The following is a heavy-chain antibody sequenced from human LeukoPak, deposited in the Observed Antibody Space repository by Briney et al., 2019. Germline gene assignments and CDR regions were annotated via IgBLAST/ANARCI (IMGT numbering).Heavy chain of an antibody. V-gene: IGHV3-48*03. D-gene: IGHD3-22*01. CDR1: GFTFSSYE. CDR3: ARRPYYDSSGALGNAGL. J-gene: IGHJ4*02. CDR2: ISSSGSTI. Sequence: GGSLRLSCAASGFTFSSYEMNWVRQAPGKGLEWVSYISSSGSTIYHADSVKGRFTISRDNAKNSLYLQMNSLRAEDTAVYYCARRPYYDSSGALGNAGLWGQGTLVTVSS.